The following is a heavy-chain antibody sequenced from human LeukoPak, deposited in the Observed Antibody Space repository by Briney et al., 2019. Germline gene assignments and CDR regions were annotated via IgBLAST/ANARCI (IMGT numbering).Heavy chain of an antibody. J-gene: IGHJ4*02. CDR1: GFTFSGSA. CDR3: TTPGGDFWSGYTFDY. CDR2: IRSKANSYAT. V-gene: IGHV3-73*01. Sequence: GGSLRLSCAASGFTFSGSAMHWVRQASGKGLEWVGRIRSKANSYATAYAASVKGRFTISRDDSKNTLYLQMNSLKTEDTAVYYCTTPGGDFWSGYTFDYWGQGTLVTVSS. D-gene: IGHD3-3*01.